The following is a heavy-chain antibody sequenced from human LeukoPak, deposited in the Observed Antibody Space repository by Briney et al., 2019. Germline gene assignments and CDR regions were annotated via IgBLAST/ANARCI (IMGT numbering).Heavy chain of an antibody. CDR1: GFTFSSYS. V-gene: IGHV3-21*01. CDR2: ISSNSSYI. D-gene: IGHD1-26*01. Sequence: GGSLRLSCAASGFTFSSYSMNWVRQAPGKGLEWVSSISSNSSYIYYADSVKGRFTISRDNAKNSLYLQMNSLRAEDTAVYYCARDKGSYYGPFDYWGQGTLVTVSS. CDR3: ARDKGSYYGPFDY. J-gene: IGHJ4*02.